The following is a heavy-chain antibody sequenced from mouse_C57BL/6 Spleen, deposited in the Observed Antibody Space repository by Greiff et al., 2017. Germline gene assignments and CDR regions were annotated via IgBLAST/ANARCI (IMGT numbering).Heavy chain of an antibody. CDR3: TRYDYGDY. CDR1: GYTFTDYE. D-gene: IGHD2-4*01. Sequence: VQLQQSGAELVRPGASVTLSCKASGYTFTDYEMHWVKQTPVHGLEWIGAIDPETGGTAYNQKFKGKAILTADKSSSTAYMELRSLTSADSAVYYCTRYDYGDYWGQGTTLTVSS. J-gene: IGHJ2*01. V-gene: IGHV1-15*01. CDR2: IDPETGGT.